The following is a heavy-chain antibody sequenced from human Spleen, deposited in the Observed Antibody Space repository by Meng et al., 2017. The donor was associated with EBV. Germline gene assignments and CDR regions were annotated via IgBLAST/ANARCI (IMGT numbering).Heavy chain of an antibody. CDR1: GGSVSSGSYY. J-gene: IGHJ4*02. V-gene: IGHV4-61*01. CDR2: IYYSGST. Sequence: VQLQGSGPGLVKPSQTLSLTCTASGGSVSSGSYYWSWIRQPPGKGLEWIGYIYYSGSTNYNPSLKSRVTISVDTSKNQFSLKLSSVTAADTAVYYCARQYCSTTSCYRDSFGYWGQGTLVTVSS. CDR3: ARQYCSTTSCYRDSFGY. D-gene: IGHD2-2*01.